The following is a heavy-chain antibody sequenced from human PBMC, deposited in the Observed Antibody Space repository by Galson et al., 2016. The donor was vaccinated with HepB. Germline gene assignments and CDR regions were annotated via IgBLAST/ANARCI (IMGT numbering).Heavy chain of an antibody. Sequence: CAISGDSVSGTTIAWNWIRHFPSRGLEWLGRTYYRSKWYYDYAGSVKSRITINPDTSRNQFSLQLNSVTPEDTAVYYCARDGYTSGWHGAFEIWGQGTMVTVSS. CDR2: TYYRSKWYY. J-gene: IGHJ3*02. V-gene: IGHV6-1*01. D-gene: IGHD6-19*01. CDR1: GDSVSGTTIA. CDR3: ARDGYTSGWHGAFEI.